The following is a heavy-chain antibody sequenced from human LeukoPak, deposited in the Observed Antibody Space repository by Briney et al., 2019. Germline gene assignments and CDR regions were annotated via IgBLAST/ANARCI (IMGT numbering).Heavy chain of an antibody. V-gene: IGHV3-20*04. D-gene: IGHD6-19*01. Sequence: GGSLRLSCAASGFTFDDYGMSWARQAPGKGLEWVSGINWNGGSTGYADSVKGRFTISRDNAKNSLYLQMNSLRAEDTALYYCARVSVAGDYFDYWGQGTLVTVSS. J-gene: IGHJ4*02. CDR1: GFTFDDYG. CDR3: ARVSVAGDYFDY. CDR2: INWNGGST.